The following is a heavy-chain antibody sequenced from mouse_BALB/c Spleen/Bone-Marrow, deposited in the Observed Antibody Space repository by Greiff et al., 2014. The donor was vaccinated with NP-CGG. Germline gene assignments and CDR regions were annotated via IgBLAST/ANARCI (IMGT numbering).Heavy chain of an antibody. J-gene: IGHJ4*01. CDR2: IDPANGDT. CDR3: ARYLIFYDYDEARDY. Sequence: EVMLVESGAELVKPGASVKLSCTASGFNIKDTYMHWVKQRPEQGLEWIGRIDPANGDTKYDPKFQGKATITADTSSNTAYLQLSSLTSEDTAVYYCARYLIFYDYDEARDYWGQGTSVTVSS. CDR1: GFNIKDTY. D-gene: IGHD2-4*01. V-gene: IGHV14-3*02.